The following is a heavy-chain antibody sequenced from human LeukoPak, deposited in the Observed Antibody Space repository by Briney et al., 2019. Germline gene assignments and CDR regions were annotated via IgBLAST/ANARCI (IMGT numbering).Heavy chain of an antibody. CDR3: AKSGCSSTSCYVNY. Sequence: GRSLRLSCAASGFTFSEYGMHWVRQAPGKGLEWVAVMSHDGSSKYYADSVKGRFTISRDNSKNTLHLQMNSLRAEDTAVYNCAKSGCSSTSCYVNYWGQGTLVIVSS. CDR1: GFTFSEYG. V-gene: IGHV3-30*18. CDR2: MSHDGSSK. D-gene: IGHD2-2*01. J-gene: IGHJ4*02.